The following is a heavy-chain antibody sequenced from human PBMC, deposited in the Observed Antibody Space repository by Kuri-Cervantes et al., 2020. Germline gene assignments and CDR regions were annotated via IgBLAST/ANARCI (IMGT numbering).Heavy chain of an antibody. V-gene: IGHV3-23*01. Sequence: GESLKISCAASGFTFSSNAMTWVRQAPGKGLEWVSSISDSGDRTYYADSMKGRFTISRDNSKNTLYLQMNSLRAEDTAVYYCARQADYVFAKGWFDPWGQGTLVTVSS. CDR1: GFTFSSNA. CDR2: ISDSGDRT. J-gene: IGHJ5*02. D-gene: IGHD4-17*01. CDR3: ARQADYVFAKGWFDP.